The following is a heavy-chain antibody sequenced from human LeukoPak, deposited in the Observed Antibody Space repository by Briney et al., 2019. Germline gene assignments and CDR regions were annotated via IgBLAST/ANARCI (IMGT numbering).Heavy chain of an antibody. D-gene: IGHD2-21*02. CDR2: IIPIFGTA. V-gene: IGHV1-69*01. CDR1: GGTFNSYA. J-gene: IGHJ6*03. CDR3: AVPTVTLNYYYYMDV. Sequence: SVKVSCKASGGTFNSYAISWVRQAPGQGLEWMGGIIPIFGTANYAQKFQGRVTITADESTSTAYMELSSLRSEDTAVYYCAVPTVTLNYYYYMDVWGKGTTVTVSS.